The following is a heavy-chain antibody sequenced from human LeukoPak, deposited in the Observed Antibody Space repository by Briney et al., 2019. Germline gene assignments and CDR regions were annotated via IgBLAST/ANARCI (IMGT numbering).Heavy chain of an antibody. CDR2: ISYDGSNR. V-gene: IGHV3-30*18. CDR1: GFTFSSFG. CDR3: AKDREVRSGWSPFDY. Sequence: LRLSCAASGFTFSSFGMHWVRQAPGKGLGWVAVISYDGSNRYYADSVKGRFTISRDNSKNTLYLQMNSLRAEDTAVYYCAKDREVRSGWSPFDYWGQGTLVTVSS. D-gene: IGHD6-19*01. J-gene: IGHJ4*02.